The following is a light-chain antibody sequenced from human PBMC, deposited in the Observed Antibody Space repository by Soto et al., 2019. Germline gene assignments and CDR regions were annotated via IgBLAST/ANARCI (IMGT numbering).Light chain of an antibody. J-gene: IGLJ3*02. CDR2: EVN. V-gene: IGLV2-14*01. CDR3: NSFTSSTTWV. Sequence: QSVLTQPASVSGSPGQSITISCTGTSSDVGGYNYVSWFQQHPGKAPKLLIYEVNNRPSGVSNRFSGSKSGNTASLTISGLQTEDEADYYCNSFTSSTTWVLGGGTQLTVL. CDR1: SSDVGGYNY.